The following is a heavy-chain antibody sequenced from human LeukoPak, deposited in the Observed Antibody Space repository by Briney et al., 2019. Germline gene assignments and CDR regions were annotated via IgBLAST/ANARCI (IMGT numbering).Heavy chain of an antibody. V-gene: IGHV1-69*04. J-gene: IGHJ5*02. CDR3: ARAAIGGLWFDP. Sequence: GASVKVSCKASGGTFSSYAISWVRQAPGQGLEWMGRIIPILGIANYAQKFQGRVTITADKSTSTAYMELSSLRSEDTAVYYCARAAIGGLWFDPWGQGTLVTVSS. CDR1: GGTFSSYA. CDR2: IIPILGIA. D-gene: IGHD2-21*02.